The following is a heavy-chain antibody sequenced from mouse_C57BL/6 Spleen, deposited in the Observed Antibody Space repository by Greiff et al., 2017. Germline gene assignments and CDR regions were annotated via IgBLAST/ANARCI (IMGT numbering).Heavy chain of an antibody. CDR2: IYPGDGDT. J-gene: IGHJ2*01. D-gene: IGHD1-1*01. V-gene: IGHV1-80*01. Sequence: QVQLQQSGAELVKPGASVKISCKASGYAFSSYWVNWVKQRPGKGLEWIGQIYPGDGDTNYNGKFKGKATLTADKSSSTAYMQLSSLTSEDSAVYFCAREGDGSSFYFDYWGQGTTLTVSS. CDR1: GYAFSSYW. CDR3: AREGDGSSFYFDY.